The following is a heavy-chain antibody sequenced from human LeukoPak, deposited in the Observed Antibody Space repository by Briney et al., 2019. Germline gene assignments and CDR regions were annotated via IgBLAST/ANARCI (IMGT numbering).Heavy chain of an antibody. CDR1: GFTFSNYN. CDR2: ISSTSSTI. D-gene: IGHD6-19*01. V-gene: IGHV3-48*02. J-gene: IGHJ4*02. Sequence: PGGSLRLSCAASGFTFSNYNMNWVRQAPGKGLEWVSYISSTSSTIYYADSVKGRFTISRDNAKNSLFLQMNSLRDEDTAVYYCGRGSEGYSSGRYGRYFDYWGQGTLVTVSS. CDR3: GRGSEGYSSGRYGRYFDY.